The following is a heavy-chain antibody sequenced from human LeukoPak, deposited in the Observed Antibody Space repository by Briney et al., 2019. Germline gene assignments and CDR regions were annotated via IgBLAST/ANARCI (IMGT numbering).Heavy chain of an antibody. J-gene: IGHJ1*01. CDR3: ARAANPHRYVNLEKYYDFWSGYPEYFQH. CDR1: GFTFSSYW. CDR2: IKQDGSEK. D-gene: IGHD3-3*01. Sequence: PGGSLRLSCAASGFTFSSYWMSWVRQAPGKGLEWVANIKQDGSEKYYVDSVKGRFTISRDNAKNSLYLQMNSLRAEDTAVYYCARAANPHRYVNLEKYYDFWSGYPEYFQHWGQGTLVTVSS. V-gene: IGHV3-7*01.